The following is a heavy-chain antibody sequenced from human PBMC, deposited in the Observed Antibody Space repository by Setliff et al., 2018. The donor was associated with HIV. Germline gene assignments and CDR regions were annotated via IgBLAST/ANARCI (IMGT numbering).Heavy chain of an antibody. V-gene: IGHV3-9*03. CDR1: GFTFDDYA. CDR3: ARGYALDI. CDR2: ISWNSGSI. J-gene: IGHJ3*02. Sequence: GGSLRLSCAASGFTFDDYAMHWVRQAPGKGLEWVSGISWNSGSIGYADSVKGRFTISRGNAKNSLYLQMNSLRAEDMAVYYCARGYALDIWGQGTMVTVSS.